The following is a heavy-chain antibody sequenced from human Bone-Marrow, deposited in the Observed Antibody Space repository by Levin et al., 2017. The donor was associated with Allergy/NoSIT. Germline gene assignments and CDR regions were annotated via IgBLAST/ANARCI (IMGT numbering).Heavy chain of an antibody. CDR3: ARDPPGQF. CDR2: IYSNGNT. D-gene: IGHD2-2*01. Sequence: GGSLRLSCAASGVTVGNNNMRWVRQAPGKGLEWASLIYSNGNTAYADSVKGRFTISRDSSKNTLYLQMHSLRVEDTAVYYCARDPPGQFWGQGTLVTVSS. V-gene: IGHV3-66*01. CDR1: GVTVGNNN. J-gene: IGHJ4*02.